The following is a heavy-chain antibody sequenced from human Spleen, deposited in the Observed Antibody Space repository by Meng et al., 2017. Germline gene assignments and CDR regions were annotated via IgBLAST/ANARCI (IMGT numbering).Heavy chain of an antibody. V-gene: IGHV1-18*01. CDR2: FVNYGDT. D-gene: IGHD3-10*01. CDR3: ARGTPGRSYCDY. J-gene: IGHJ4*02. CDR1: HYTFTGYG. Sequence: QVQVVQSGAEVKRPGASVKVSCKASHYTFTGYGVSWFRQAPGQGLEWMGWFVNYGDTYPAPKFQGRVSMTTDTHTNTVFMELRSLTSDDTAVYYCARGTPGRSYCDYWGQGTLVTVSS.